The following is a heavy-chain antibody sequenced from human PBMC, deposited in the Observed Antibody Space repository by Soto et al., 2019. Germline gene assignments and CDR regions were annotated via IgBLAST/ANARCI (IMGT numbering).Heavy chain of an antibody. D-gene: IGHD3-10*01. CDR1: GGSISSGGYF. CDR3: ASLSGGTFGS. Sequence: QVQLQESGPGLVRPSQTLSLTCTVSGGSISSGGYFWSWIRQRPGKGLEWIGYINYRGITYYNPSLKCRVTMSVDTSKNQFSLKLSSVTAADTAVFYCASLSGGTFGSWGQGTLVTVSS. V-gene: IGHV4-31*03. J-gene: IGHJ4*02. CDR2: INYRGIT.